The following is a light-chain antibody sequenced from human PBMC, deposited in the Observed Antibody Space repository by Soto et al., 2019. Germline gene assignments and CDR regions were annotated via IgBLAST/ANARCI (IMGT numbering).Light chain of an antibody. CDR1: SNDVGSYNF. Sequence: QSVLTQPASVSGSPGQSITISCTGSSNDVGSYNFVSWYQHRPGKAPKLVIFEVTKRPSGVSNRFSGSKSGNTASLTISGLQAEDEADYYCSLYTADRVFGGGTKVTVL. CDR2: EVT. J-gene: IGLJ3*02. V-gene: IGLV2-23*02. CDR3: SLYTADRV.